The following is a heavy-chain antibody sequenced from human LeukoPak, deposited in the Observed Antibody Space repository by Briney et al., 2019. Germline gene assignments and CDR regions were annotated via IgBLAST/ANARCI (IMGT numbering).Heavy chain of an antibody. CDR1: GGSISSYY. Sequence: SETLSLTCTVSGGSISSYYWSWIRQPPGKGLEWIGYIYYSGSTNYNPSLKSRVTISVDTSKNQFSLKLGSVTAADTAVYYCARGVRYFDWLPPGAFGIWGQGTMVTVSS. V-gene: IGHV4-59*01. CDR2: IYYSGST. J-gene: IGHJ3*02. D-gene: IGHD3-9*01. CDR3: ARGVRYFDWLPPGAFGI.